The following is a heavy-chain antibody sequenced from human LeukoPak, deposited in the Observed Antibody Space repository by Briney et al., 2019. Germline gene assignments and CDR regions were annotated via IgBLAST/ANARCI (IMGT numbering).Heavy chain of an antibody. Sequence: SETLSLTCAVYGGSFSGYYWSWIRQPPGKGLEWIGEINHSGSTNYNPSLKSRVTISVDTSKNQFSLKLSSVTAADTAVYYCARIYYDILTGYYDKYYFDYWGQGTLVTVSS. CDR2: INHSGST. CDR1: GGSFSGYY. CDR3: ARIYYDILTGYYDKYYFDY. V-gene: IGHV4-34*01. D-gene: IGHD3-9*01. J-gene: IGHJ4*02.